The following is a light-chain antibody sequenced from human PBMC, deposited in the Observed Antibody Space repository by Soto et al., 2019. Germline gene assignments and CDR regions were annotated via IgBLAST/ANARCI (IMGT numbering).Light chain of an antibody. CDR2: VID. J-gene: IGLJ1*01. V-gene: IGLV2-14*01. Sequence: QSVLTQPASVSGSPGQSITISCTGTSSDVGCYNYVSWYQQHHPDKAPIIMFYVIDHRSSGVSIRFSATKAGNTASLTISGLLAEDDADYYCSSNTNGSTYVFGTGTKVTVL. CDR1: SSDVGCYNY. CDR3: SSNTNGSTYV.